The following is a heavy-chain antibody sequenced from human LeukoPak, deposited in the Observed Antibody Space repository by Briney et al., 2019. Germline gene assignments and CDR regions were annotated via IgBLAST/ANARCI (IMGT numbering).Heavy chain of an antibody. Sequence: ASVKVSCKASGYTFTGYYMHWVRQAPGQGLEWMGWINPNSGGTNYAQKFQGRVTMTRDTSISTAYMELSRLRSDDTAVYYCARPILTGHTYAFDIWGQGTMVTVSS. CDR2: INPNSGGT. CDR1: GYTFTGYY. J-gene: IGHJ3*02. V-gene: IGHV1-2*02. CDR3: ARPILTGHTYAFDI. D-gene: IGHD3-9*01.